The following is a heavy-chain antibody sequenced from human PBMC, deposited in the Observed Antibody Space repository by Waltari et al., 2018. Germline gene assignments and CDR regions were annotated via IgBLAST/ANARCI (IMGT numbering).Heavy chain of an antibody. CDR2: MYRDGTT. CDR3: TKADSGWKYFQF. J-gene: IGHJ1*01. V-gene: IGHV3-53*05. Sequence: EVQLVESGGGLIQPGGSLRLSCAVSGFSVSSNYMIWVRQAPGRGLEWVSAMYRDGTTYHADSVKCRFAISRDNSRNTLYLQMNSLRTEDTAVYYCTKADSGWKYFQFWGQGTRVTVSS. D-gene: IGHD6-19*01. CDR1: GFSVSSNY.